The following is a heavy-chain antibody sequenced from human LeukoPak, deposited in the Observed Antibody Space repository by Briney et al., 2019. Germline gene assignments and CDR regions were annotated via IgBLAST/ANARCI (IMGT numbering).Heavy chain of an antibody. CDR2: IYHSGST. CDR1: GYSISSGYY. CDR3: ARGLYDFWSGYSGGGSGYFDY. J-gene: IGHJ4*02. D-gene: IGHD3-3*01. Sequence: SETLSLTCTVSGYSISSGYYWGWIRQPPGKGLEWIGSIYHSGSTYYNPSLKSRVTISVDTSKNQFSLKLSSVTAADTAAYYCARGLYDFWSGYSGGGSGYFDYWGQGPLVTVSS. V-gene: IGHV4-38-2*02.